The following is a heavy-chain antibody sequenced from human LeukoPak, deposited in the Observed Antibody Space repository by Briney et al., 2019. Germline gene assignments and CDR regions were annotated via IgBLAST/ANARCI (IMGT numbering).Heavy chain of an antibody. V-gene: IGHV4-4*02. CDR1: GGSISSSNW. CDR2: IYHSGST. J-gene: IGHJ3*02. D-gene: IGHD4-17*01. Sequence: PSGTLSLTCAVSGGSISSSNWWSWVRQPPGKGLEWIGEIYHSGSTNYNPSLKSRVTISVDKSKNQISLKLSSVTAADTAVYYCARHVLNGDSGFGAFDIWGQGTMVTVSS. CDR3: ARHVLNGDSGFGAFDI.